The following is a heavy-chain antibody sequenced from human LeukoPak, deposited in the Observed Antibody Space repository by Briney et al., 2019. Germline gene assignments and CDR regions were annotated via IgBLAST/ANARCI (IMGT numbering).Heavy chain of an antibody. V-gene: IGHV4-59*12. CDR1: GGSISSYY. D-gene: IGHD5-18*01. Sequence: PSETLSLTCTVSGGSISSYYWSWIRQPPGKGLEWIGYIYYSGSTNYNPSLRSRVTISVDTSKNQFSLKLSSVTAADTAVYYCARAGYSLDYWGQGTLVTVSS. CDR2: IYYSGST. J-gene: IGHJ4*02. CDR3: ARAGYSLDY.